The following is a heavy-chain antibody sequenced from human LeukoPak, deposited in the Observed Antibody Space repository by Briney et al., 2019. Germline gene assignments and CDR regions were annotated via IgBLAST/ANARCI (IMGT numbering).Heavy chain of an antibody. J-gene: IGHJ4*02. D-gene: IGHD1-20*01. CDR1: GYSFTDYF. Sequence: ASVKVSCKAFGYSFTDYFMHWVRQASGQGLEWMGWISPDTGGTNYAQKFQGRVTMTRDTSISTASMELSGLRSDDTAVYYCATRGLTGDFWGQGTLVTVSS. CDR2: ISPDTGGT. V-gene: IGHV1-2*02. CDR3: ATRGLTGDF.